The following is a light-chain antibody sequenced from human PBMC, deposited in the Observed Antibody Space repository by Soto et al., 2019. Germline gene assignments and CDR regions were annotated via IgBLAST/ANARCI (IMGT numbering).Light chain of an antibody. V-gene: IGKV1-39*01. CDR1: QNISSY. CDR3: QQSHGIPYT. Sequence: DIQMTQSPSSLSASVGDRVTITCRASQNISSYLNWYQQKPGKAPKLLIYAASRLQSGVPSRFSGRGSGTYFTLTISSLQPEDFATYYCQQSHGIPYTFGQGTKLEIK. J-gene: IGKJ2*01. CDR2: AAS.